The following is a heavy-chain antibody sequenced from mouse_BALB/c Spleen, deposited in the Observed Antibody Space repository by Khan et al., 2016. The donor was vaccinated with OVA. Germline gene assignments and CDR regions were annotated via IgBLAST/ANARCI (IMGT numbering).Heavy chain of an antibody. D-gene: IGHD4-1*01. J-gene: IGHJ3*01. CDR3: ASHLTGSFAY. Sequence: EVKLEESGGDLVKPGGSLKLSCAASGFTFSNYGMSWVRQTPDKRLEWVATISSGGDYTYYPDSVKGRFTISRDNAKNTLYLQMSSLKSENTAKYYCASHLTGSFAYWGQGTLVTVSA. CDR2: ISSGGDYT. CDR1: GFTFSNYG. V-gene: IGHV5-6*02.